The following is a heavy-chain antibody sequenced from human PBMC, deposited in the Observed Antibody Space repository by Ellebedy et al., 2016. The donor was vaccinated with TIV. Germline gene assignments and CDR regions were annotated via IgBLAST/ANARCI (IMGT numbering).Heavy chain of an antibody. J-gene: IGHJ5*02. D-gene: IGHD4-17*01. CDR2: IYQDGSDQ. CDR1: GFSFRSYW. CDR3: ARRGSYGDYAVQINSWLDT. Sequence: PGGSLRLSCAASGFSFRSYWMSWVRQAPGKGLGWVANIYQDGSDQNYVNSVKGRFTISRDNVNKSLFLQMNSLRVEDTAVYYCARRGSYGDYAVQINSWLDTWGQGTLVTVSS. V-gene: IGHV3-7*01.